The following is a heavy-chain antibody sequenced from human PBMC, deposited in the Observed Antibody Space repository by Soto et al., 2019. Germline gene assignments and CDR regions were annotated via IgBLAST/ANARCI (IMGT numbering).Heavy chain of an antibody. V-gene: IGHV1-69*13. CDR3: ARSQGSSTSLEIYYYYYYGMDV. Sequence: ASVKVSCKASGGTFSSYAISWVRQAPGQGIEWMGGIIPISETTNYAQKFQGRVTITADESKSTAYMELSSLRSEDTAVYYCARSQGSSTSLEIYYYYYYGMDVWGQGTTVTVSS. D-gene: IGHD2-2*01. CDR1: GGTFSSYA. CDR2: IIPISETT. J-gene: IGHJ6*02.